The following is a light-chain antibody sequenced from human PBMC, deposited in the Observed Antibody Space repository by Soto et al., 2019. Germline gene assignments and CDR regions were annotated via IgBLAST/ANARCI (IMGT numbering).Light chain of an antibody. CDR3: ETWDSNARV. CDR1: SGHSSYI. Sequence: QSVLTQSSSASASLGSSVKLNCTLSSGHSSYIIAWHHQQPGKAPRYLMKLEGSGSYNKGSAVPDRFSGSSSGADRYLTISNLQFEDEANYYCETWDSNARVFGGGTKVTVL. CDR2: LEGSGSY. J-gene: IGLJ2*01. V-gene: IGLV4-60*02.